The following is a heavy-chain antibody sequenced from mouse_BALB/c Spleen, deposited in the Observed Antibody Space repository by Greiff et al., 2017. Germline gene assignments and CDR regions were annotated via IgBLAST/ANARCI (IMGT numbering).Heavy chain of an antibody. CDR2: IYPSDSYT. CDR3: SCGKYVGYAMDY. J-gene: IGHJ4*01. Sequence: VQLHQSGAELVRPGASVKLSCKASGYTFTSYWINWVKQRPGQGLEWIGNIYPSDSYTNYNQKFKDKATLTVDKSSSTAYMQLSSPTSEDSAVYYCSCGKYVGYAMDYWGQGTSVTVSS. CDR1: GYTFTSYW. D-gene: IGHD2-1*01. V-gene: IGHV1-69*02.